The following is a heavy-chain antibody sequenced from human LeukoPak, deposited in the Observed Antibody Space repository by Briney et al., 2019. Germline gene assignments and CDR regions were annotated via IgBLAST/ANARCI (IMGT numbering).Heavy chain of an antibody. J-gene: IGHJ6*02. D-gene: IGHD6-25*01. Sequence: SETLSLTCSVSGGSISSGGYYWSWIRQHPGKGLEWIGYIYYSGTTYYNPSLKSRVTISVDTSKNQFSLKVSSVTAADTAVYYCARDARFSGTPPFGMDVWGQGTTVTVSS. CDR2: IYYSGTT. CDR1: GGSISSGGYY. CDR3: ARDARFSGTPPFGMDV. V-gene: IGHV4-31*03.